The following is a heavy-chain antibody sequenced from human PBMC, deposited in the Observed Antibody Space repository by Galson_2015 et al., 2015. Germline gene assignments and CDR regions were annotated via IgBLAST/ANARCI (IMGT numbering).Heavy chain of an antibody. J-gene: IGHJ4*02. CDR3: AKCGTERYYDSSGYYLFDY. CDR1: GFTFSSYA. CDR2: ISGSGGST. V-gene: IGHV3-23*01. D-gene: IGHD3-22*01. Sequence: SLRLSCAASGFTFSSYATSWVRQAPGKGLEWVSAISGSGGSTYYADSVKGRFTISRDNSKNTLYLQMNSLRAEDTAVYYCAKCGTERYYDSSGYYLFDYWGQGTLATVSS.